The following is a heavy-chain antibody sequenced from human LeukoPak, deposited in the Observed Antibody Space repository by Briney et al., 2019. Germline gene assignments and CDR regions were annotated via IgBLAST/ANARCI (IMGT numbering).Heavy chain of an antibody. CDR1: GFTFTSSA. Sequence: TSVKVSCKASGFTFTSSAMQWVRQARGQRLEWIGWIVVGSGNTNYAQKFQERVTITRDMSTSTAHMELSSLRSEDTAVYYCAAPGYYDSSGYSIWGQGTLVTVAS. D-gene: IGHD3-22*01. V-gene: IGHV1-58*02. CDR2: IVVGSGNT. CDR3: AAPGYYDSSGYSI. J-gene: IGHJ4*02.